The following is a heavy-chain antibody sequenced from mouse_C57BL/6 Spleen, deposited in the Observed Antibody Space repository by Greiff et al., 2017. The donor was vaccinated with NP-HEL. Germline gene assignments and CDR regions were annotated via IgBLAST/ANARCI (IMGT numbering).Heavy chain of an antibody. J-gene: IGHJ1*03. V-gene: IGHV14-2*01. Sequence: VQLQQSGAELVKPGASVKLSCTASGFNITDYYMHWVKQRPEQGLEWIGRIDPEDGETTYAPKFPGKATITADTSSNTAYLQLSSLASEDTAVYYCARGYGSSYGYFDGWGTGTTVTVSS. CDR2: IDPEDGET. CDR1: GFNITDYY. D-gene: IGHD1-1*01. CDR3: ARGYGSSYGYFDG.